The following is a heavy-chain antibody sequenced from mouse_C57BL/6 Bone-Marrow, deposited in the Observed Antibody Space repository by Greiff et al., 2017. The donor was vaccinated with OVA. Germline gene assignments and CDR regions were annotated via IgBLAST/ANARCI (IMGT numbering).Heavy chain of an antibody. V-gene: IGHV5-2*01. Sequence: EVQVVESGGGLVQPGESLKLSCESNEYEFPSHDMSWVRKTPEKRLELVAAINSDGGSTSYPDTMERRFIISRDNTKKTLYLQMSSLRSEDTALYYWARHSLYGYDRFGYWGQGTTLTVSS. CDR3: ARHSLYGYDRFGY. J-gene: IGHJ2*01. CDR2: INSDGGST. D-gene: IGHD2-14*01. CDR1: EYEFPSHD.